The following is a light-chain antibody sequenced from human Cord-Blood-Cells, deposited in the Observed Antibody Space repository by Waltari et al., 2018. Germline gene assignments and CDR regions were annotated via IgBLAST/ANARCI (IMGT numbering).Light chain of an antibody. CDR2: DVS. CDR1: SSDVGGYNY. CDR3: SSYTSSSTVV. J-gene: IGLJ2*01. Sequence: QSALTQPASVSRSPGQSITISCPGTSSDVGGYNYVSWYQQHPGTAPKPMIYDVSNRPSGVSNRFSGSKSGNTASLTISGLQAEDEADYYCSSYTSSSTVVFGGGTKLTVL. V-gene: IGLV2-14*01.